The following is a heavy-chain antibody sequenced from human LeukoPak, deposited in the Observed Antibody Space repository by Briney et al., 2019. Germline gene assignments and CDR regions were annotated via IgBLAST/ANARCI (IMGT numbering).Heavy chain of an antibody. J-gene: IGHJ4*02. CDR3: ATSYASSGND. Sequence: GGSPRLSCAASGFNFDSYWMSWARQAPGKGLEWVANIKQDGRAKYYVGSVKGRFTISRDNAKSSLYLQMNSLRVEDTAVYYCATSYASSGNDWGQGTLVTVSS. CDR2: IKQDGRAK. V-gene: IGHV3-7*01. CDR1: GFNFDSYW. D-gene: IGHD3-22*01.